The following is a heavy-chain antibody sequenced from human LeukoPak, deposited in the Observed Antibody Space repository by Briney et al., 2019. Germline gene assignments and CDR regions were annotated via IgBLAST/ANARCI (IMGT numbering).Heavy chain of an antibody. CDR2: ISSSNSTI. Sequence: GGSLRLSCAASGFTFSSYSMNWVRQAPGKGLEWVSYISSSNSTIYYAASVKGRFTISRDNAKNSLYLQMNSLRAEDTAVYYCARGLASGSYTPDYWGQGTLVTVSS. D-gene: IGHD1-26*01. J-gene: IGHJ4*02. CDR3: ARGLASGSYTPDY. CDR1: GFTFSSYS. V-gene: IGHV3-48*04.